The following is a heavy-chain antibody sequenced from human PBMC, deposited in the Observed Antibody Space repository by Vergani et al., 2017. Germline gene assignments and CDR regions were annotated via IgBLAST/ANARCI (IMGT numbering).Heavy chain of an antibody. J-gene: IGHJ4*02. Sequence: QVQLVQSGAEVKKPGASVKVSCKASGYTFTSYYMHWVRQAPGQGLEWMGIINPSGGSTSYAQKFQGRVTMTTDTSTSTAYMELRSLRSDDTAVYYCARDGPSKNLGFDYWGQGTLVTVSS. CDR1: GYTFTSYY. D-gene: IGHD3-3*02. CDR2: INPSGGST. CDR3: ARDGPSKNLGFDY. V-gene: IGHV1-46*01.